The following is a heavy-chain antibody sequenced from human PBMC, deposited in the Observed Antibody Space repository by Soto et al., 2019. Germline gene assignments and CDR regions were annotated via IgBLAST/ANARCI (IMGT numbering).Heavy chain of an antibody. Sequence: QLQLQESGPGLVKSSETLSLTCSVSGDSISNSRFYWAWIRQPPGEGLEWIGSIYHTGNAYYNPSLKSRVHIFVDPSKNQFSLKLTSVTAADTALYYCARDYFDSSDYTTNWFDPWGQGSLVTVSS. CDR2: IYHTGNA. J-gene: IGHJ5*02. V-gene: IGHV4-39*01. CDR3: ARDYFDSSDYTTNWFDP. CDR1: GDSISNSRFY. D-gene: IGHD3-22*01.